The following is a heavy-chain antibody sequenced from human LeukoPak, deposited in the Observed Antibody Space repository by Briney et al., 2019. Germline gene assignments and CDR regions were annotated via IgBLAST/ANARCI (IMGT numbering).Heavy chain of an antibody. CDR3: ARGGNRFGGFYFDY. V-gene: IGHV4-31*03. J-gene: IGHJ4*02. CDR2: INHRGTT. Sequence: PSQTLSLTCTVSGDSMRTSDHYWAWIRQHTGKGPETIGFINHRGTTNHNPSFKNRVAISVDASKNQFSLRLSSMTAADTAVYFCARGGNRFGGFYFDYWGQGILVTVSS. D-gene: IGHD3-10*01. CDR1: GDSMRTSDHY.